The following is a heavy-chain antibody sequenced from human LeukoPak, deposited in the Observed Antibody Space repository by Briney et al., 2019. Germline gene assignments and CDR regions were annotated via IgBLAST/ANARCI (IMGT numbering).Heavy chain of an antibody. CDR2: IYYSGST. D-gene: IGHD2-8*01. Sequence: SQTLSLLCTLSGGSISSGGYYWSWIRQHPGEGLEWIGYIYYSGSTYYSPSLKSRVTISVDTSKNQFSLKLSSVTAADTAVYYCARGGEDIVLMVYARNWFDPWGQGTLVTVSS. CDR1: GGSISSGGYY. CDR3: ARGGEDIVLMVYARNWFDP. V-gene: IGHV4-31*03. J-gene: IGHJ5*02.